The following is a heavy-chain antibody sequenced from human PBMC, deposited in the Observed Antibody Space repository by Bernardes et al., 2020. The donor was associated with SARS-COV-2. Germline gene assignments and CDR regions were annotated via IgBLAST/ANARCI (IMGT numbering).Heavy chain of an antibody. Sequence: ASVKVSCQSSGHIVTDYYVHWVRQAPGQGLEWMGCINLHSGVTRSAQKFQAWVSMTRDTSTNTAYLELNRLSSNDTAVYYCARGVIARFSYGPHYFDSWGQGTLVTVSS. D-gene: IGHD5-18*01. V-gene: IGHV1-2*04. CDR3: ARGVIARFSYGPHYFDS. CDR2: INLHSGVT. CDR1: GHIVTDYY. J-gene: IGHJ4*02.